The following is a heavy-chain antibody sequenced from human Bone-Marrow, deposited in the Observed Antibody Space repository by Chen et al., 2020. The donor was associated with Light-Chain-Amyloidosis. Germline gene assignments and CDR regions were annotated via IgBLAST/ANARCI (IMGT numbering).Heavy chain of an antibody. CDR3: ARTLRYGHQVYFDY. D-gene: IGHD3-9*01. Sequence: QVQLVESGGGVVQPGTSLRLSCVGSGFPFSSHAMHWVRQAPGRGLEWVAVISFDGREDSVQGRFTVSRDNSKSTLYLQMDSLRPDDTAVYYCARTLRYGHQVYFDYWGQGTLVTVSS. CDR1: GFPFSSHA. J-gene: IGHJ4*02. CDR2: ISFDG. V-gene: IGHV3-30*04.